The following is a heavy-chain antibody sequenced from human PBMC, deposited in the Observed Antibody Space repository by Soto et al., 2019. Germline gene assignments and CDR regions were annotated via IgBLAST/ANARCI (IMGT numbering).Heavy chain of an antibody. D-gene: IGHD2-8*02. CDR1: GFTFSSYA. J-gene: IGHJ3*01. V-gene: IGHV3-30-3*01. Sequence: PGGSLRLSCKGSGFTFSSYAIQWVRQAPGKGLEWVAAISDDGTNKHTADSVKGRFTISRDNSRNTVYLQVNSLRVEDTAVYYCAKATATGGGAFDFCGQGTMVTVSS. CDR3: AKATATGGGAFDF. CDR2: ISDDGTNK.